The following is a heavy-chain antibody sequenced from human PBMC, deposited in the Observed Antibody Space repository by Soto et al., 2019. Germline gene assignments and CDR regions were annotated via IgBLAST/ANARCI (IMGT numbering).Heavy chain of an antibody. V-gene: IGHV1-18*01. CDR1: GYTFSTYG. CDR2: IGAYNDDT. Sequence: QVQLVQSGAEVKKPGASVKVSCKASGYTFSTYGFSWVRQAPGQGLEWMGWIGAYNDDTSYAQNFQGRVTMTTDTSTTTSDMEVRNLRSDDTAVYFCARDWRGAEGFDHWGQGALVTVSS. J-gene: IGHJ4*02. CDR3: ARDWRGAEGFDH. D-gene: IGHD3-3*01.